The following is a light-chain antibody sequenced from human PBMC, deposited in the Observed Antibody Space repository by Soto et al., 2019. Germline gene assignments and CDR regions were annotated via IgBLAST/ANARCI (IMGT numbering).Light chain of an antibody. J-gene: IGLJ1*01. V-gene: IGLV2-14*01. Sequence: QSVLTQPASVSGSPGQSITISCTGTSSDVGGYKYVTWYQQSPGKAPKVLIYEVSNRFSGVSNRFSGSKSGNTASLTISGLQAEGEADYFCSSYTSTNTYVFGSGTKVTVL. CDR1: SSDVGGYKY. CDR3: SSYTSTNTYV. CDR2: EVS.